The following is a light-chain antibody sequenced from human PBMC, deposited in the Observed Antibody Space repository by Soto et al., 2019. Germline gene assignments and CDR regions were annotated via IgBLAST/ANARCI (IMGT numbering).Light chain of an antibody. CDR1: QSVSSY. CDR2: DAS. Sequence: EIVLTQSPATLSLSPGERATLSCRASQSVSSYLAWYQQKPGQAPRLLIHDASNRATGIPPRFSGSGSGTDFTLTISSLEPEDFAVYYCQQRTNWPSSTFGQGTRLEIK. CDR3: QQRTNWPSST. J-gene: IGKJ5*01. V-gene: IGKV3-11*01.